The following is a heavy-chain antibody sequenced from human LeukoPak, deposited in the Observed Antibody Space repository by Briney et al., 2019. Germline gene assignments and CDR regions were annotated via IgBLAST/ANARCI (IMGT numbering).Heavy chain of an antibody. J-gene: IGHJ4*02. V-gene: IGHV3-48*01. CDR3: ARAAPYYDYVWGSYRLLYYFDY. D-gene: IGHD3-16*02. CDR2: ISSSSSTI. CDR1: GFTFSSYS. Sequence: GGSLRLSCAASGFTFSSYSMNWVRQAPGKGLEWVSYISSSSSTIYYADSVEGRFTISRDNAKNSLYLQMNSLRAEDTAVYYCARAAPYYDYVWGSYRLLYYFDYWGQGTLVTVSS.